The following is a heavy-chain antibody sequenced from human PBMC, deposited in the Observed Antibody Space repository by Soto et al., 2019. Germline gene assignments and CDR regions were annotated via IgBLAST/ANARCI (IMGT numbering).Heavy chain of an antibody. J-gene: IGHJ5*02. CDR1: GFSLSTSGVG. CDR2: IYWNDDK. Sequence: SGPTLVNPTQTLTLTCTFSGFSLSTSGVGVGWIRQPPGKALEWLALIYWNDDKRYSPSLKSRLTITKDTSKNQVVLTMTNMDPVDTATYYCAHSPYCGGDCYSGPGVTTYWFDPWGQGTLVTVSS. V-gene: IGHV2-5*01. D-gene: IGHD2-21*02. CDR3: AHSPYCGGDCYSGPGVTTYWFDP.